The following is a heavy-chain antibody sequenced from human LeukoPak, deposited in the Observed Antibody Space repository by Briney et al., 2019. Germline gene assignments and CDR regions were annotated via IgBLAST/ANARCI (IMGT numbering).Heavy chain of an antibody. CDR1: GFTFSSYW. D-gene: IGHD2-15*01. CDR3: AGDAYSGGSCYAY. CDR2: LNQDGSEK. Sequence: AGGSLRLSCAASGFTFSSYWMSWVRLAPGKGLEWVANLNQDGSEKYYVDSLEGRFTISRDNAKNSLFLQMNSLTAEDTAVYYCAGDAYSGGSCYAYWGQGTLVIVSS. J-gene: IGHJ4*02. V-gene: IGHV3-7*01.